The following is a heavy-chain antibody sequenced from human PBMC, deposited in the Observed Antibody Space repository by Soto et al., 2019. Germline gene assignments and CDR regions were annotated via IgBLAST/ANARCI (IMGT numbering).Heavy chain of an antibody. V-gene: IGHV4-31*11. Sequence: SETLSLTCAVSGGSIRSGGYYWTWIRQHPGKGLEWIGYIYYSGSTYYNPSLKSRVTISVDTSKNQFSLKLSSVTAADAAVYYCARSVFPWGQGTLVTVSS. CDR1: GGSIRSGGYY. CDR2: IYYSGST. CDR3: ARSVFP. J-gene: IGHJ5*02.